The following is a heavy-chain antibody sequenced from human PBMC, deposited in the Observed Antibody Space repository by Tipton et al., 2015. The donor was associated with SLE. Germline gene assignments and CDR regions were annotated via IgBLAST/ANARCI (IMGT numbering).Heavy chain of an antibody. J-gene: IGHJ1*01. CDR1: GGSISSYY. Sequence: TLSLTCNVSGGSISSYYWSWIRQPAGKGLEWIGRIHTSGSTNYNPSLKSRVTMSVDTSKNLFSLKLISVTAADTAVYYCARESLKFGESDWGQGFLVTVSA. V-gene: IGHV4-4*07. CDR2: IHTSGST. CDR3: ARESLKFGESD. D-gene: IGHD3-10*01.